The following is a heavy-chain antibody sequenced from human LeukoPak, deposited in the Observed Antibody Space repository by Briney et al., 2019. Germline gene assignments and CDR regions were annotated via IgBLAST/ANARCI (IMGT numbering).Heavy chain of an antibody. CDR2: INAGIGNT. CDR1: GYTFTSYA. J-gene: IGHJ4*02. CDR3: ARDMGGSGSYSY. V-gene: IGHV1-3*01. D-gene: IGHD3-10*01. Sequence: ASVKVSCKTSGYTFTSYAMHWVRQAPGQRPEWMGWINAGIGNTRYSERFQDRITITRDTSASTVHMELSSLRSEDTAVYYCARDMGGSGSYSYWGQGTPVTVSS.